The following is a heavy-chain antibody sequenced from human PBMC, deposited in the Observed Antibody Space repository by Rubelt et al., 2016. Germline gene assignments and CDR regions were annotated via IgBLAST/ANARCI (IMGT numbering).Heavy chain of an antibody. CDR1: GASITTHY. J-gene: IGHJ4*02. CDR3: ARQVRVLYYSDY. Sequence: QVQLQESGPGLVKPSETLSLTCSVSGASITTHYWSWVRQFPGKGLEWLVYGHYSGSTNYNPSLKSRVTISLDTSKNQFSLRLSSVPAADTAVYYCARQVRVLYYSDYWGQGTLVTVSS. V-gene: IGHV4-59*08. CDR2: GHYSGST.